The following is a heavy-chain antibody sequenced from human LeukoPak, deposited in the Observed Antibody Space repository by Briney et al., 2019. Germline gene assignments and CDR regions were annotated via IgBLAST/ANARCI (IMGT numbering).Heavy chain of an antibody. CDR2: MNPNSGNT. CDR3: ARLDTYYDILTGYIRLFDY. V-gene: IGHV1-8*01. Sequence: ASVKVSCKASGYTFTSYDINWVRQATGQGLEWMGWMNPNSGNTGYAQKFQGRVTMTRNTPISTAYMELSSLRSEDTAVYYCARLDTYYDILTGYIRLFDYWGQGTLVTVSS. J-gene: IGHJ4*02. CDR1: GYTFTSYD. D-gene: IGHD3-9*01.